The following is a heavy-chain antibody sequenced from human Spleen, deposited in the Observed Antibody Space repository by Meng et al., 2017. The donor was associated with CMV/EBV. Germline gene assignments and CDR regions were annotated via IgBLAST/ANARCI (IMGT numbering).Heavy chain of an antibody. CDR3: AKDRPYSIDY. D-gene: IGHD6-6*01. J-gene: IGHJ4*02. CDR1: GFTFSDYA. CDR2: IRSNGGDK. Sequence: GESLKISCAASGFTFSDYAMHWVRQAPGKGLEWVAIIRSNGGDKFYGDSVKGRFTISRDNSKNTLYLQMNSLRTADTAIYYCAKDRPYSIDYWGQGTLVTVSS. V-gene: IGHV3-30*02.